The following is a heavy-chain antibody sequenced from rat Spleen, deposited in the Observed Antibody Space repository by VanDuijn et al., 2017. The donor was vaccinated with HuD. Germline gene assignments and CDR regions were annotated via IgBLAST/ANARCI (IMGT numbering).Heavy chain of an antibody. J-gene: IGHJ4*01. CDR2: ISYEGSST. CDR3: ARTTYDYFDY. D-gene: IGHD2-1*01. V-gene: IGHV5-22*01. Sequence: EVQLVESGGGLVQPGRSLKLSCAASGFTFSNYGMAWVRQAPTKGLEWVASISYEGSSTYYGDSVKGRFTISRDNAKSTLYLQMNSLRSEDTAAYYCARTTYDYFDYWGQGASVTVSS. CDR1: GFTFSNYG.